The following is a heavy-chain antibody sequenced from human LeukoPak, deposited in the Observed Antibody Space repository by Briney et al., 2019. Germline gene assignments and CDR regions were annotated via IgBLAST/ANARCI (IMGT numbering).Heavy chain of an antibody. CDR1: GFTFSSYS. V-gene: IGHV3-21*01. D-gene: IGHD1-26*01. J-gene: IGHJ6*03. CDR3: ARDNSGYYYYYMDV. Sequence: PGGSLRLSCAASGFTFSSYSTNWVRQAPGKGLEWVSSISSSSSYIYYADSVKGRFTISRDNAKNSLYLQMNSLRAEDTAVYYCARDNSGYYYYYMDVWGKGTTVTVSS. CDR2: ISSSSSYI.